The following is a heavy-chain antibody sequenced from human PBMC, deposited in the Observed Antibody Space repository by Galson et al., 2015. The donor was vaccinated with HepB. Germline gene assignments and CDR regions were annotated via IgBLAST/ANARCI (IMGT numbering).Heavy chain of an antibody. V-gene: IGHV1-18*01. CDR2: ISAYNGNT. CDR1: GYTFTSYG. J-gene: IGHJ4*02. CDR3: AATKYYDFWSGYYTGALDY. Sequence: SVKVSCKASGYTFTSYGISWVRQAPGQGLEWMGWISAYNGNTNYAQKLQGRVTMTTDTSTSTAYMELRSLRSDDTAVYYCAATKYYDFWSGYYTGALDYWGQGTLVTVSS. D-gene: IGHD3-3*01.